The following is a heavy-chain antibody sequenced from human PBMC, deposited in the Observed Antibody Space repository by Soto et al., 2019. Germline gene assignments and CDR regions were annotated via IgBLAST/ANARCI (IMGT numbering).Heavy chain of an antibody. Sequence: QVHLVQSGAEVKKPGASVKVSCKASGYAFTSYGMSWVRQAPGQGLEWMGWISTYNSDTNSAPRLQGRITMTTDSSTSTAYMKLRSLTSDDTAVYYCVRDERDSCRGGNCFDFDYWGQGTLVSVSS. CDR2: ISTYNSDT. CDR1: GYAFTSYG. D-gene: IGHD2-15*01. V-gene: IGHV1-18*04. J-gene: IGHJ4*02. CDR3: VRDERDSCRGGNCFDFDY.